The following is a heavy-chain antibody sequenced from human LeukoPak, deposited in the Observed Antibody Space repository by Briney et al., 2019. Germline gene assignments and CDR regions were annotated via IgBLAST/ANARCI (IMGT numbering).Heavy chain of an antibody. D-gene: IGHD2-15*01. CDR3: ARDDNNCSGGSCSD. J-gene: IGHJ4*02. CDR1: GGTFSSYA. CDR2: IIPIFGTA. Sequence: SVKVSCKASGGTFSSYAISWVRQAPGQGLEWMGGIIPIFGTANYAQKFQGRVTITTDESTSTAYIELSSLRSEDTAVYYCARDDNNCSGGSCSDWGQGTLVTVSS. V-gene: IGHV1-69*05.